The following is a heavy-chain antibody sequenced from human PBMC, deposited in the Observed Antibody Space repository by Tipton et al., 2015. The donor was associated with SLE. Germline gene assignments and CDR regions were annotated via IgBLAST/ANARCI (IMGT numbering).Heavy chain of an antibody. CDR1: GDSIISTYY. CDR2: IYYTGST. J-gene: IGHJ3*02. CDR3: ASGNSGWYIGAFDI. V-gene: IGHV4-39*07. D-gene: IGHD6-19*01. Sequence: TLSLTCTVSGDSIISTYYWGWIRQPPGKGLEWIGVIYYTGSTYYISSLKSRVTISIDKSKNQFSLKLTSVTAADTAVYYCASGNSGWYIGAFDIWGQGTMVPVSS.